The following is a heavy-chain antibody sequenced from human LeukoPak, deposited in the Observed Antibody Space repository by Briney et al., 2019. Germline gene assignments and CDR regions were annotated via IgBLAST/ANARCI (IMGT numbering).Heavy chain of an antibody. CDR3: AKDRNRVVIGRTFGY. CDR1: GFTFDDYT. D-gene: IGHD3-22*01. V-gene: IGHV3-43*01. CDR2: ISWDGGST. J-gene: IGHJ4*02. Sequence: GGSLRLSCAASGFTFDDYTMHWVRQAPGKGLEWVSLISWDGGSTYYADSVKGRFTISRDNSKNSLYLQMNSLRTEDTALYYCAKDRNRVVIGRTFGYWGQGTLVTVSS.